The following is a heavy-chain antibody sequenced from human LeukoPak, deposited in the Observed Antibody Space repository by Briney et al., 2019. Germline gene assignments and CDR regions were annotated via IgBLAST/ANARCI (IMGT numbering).Heavy chain of an antibody. CDR3: ARATSDYLGVYYFDY. J-gene: IGHJ4*02. Sequence: SQTLSLTCTVSGGSISSGSYYWSWIRQPVGKGLEWIGRIYTSGSTNYNPSLKSRVTISVEKSKNQFSLRMNSVTAADTAVYYCARATSDYLGVYYFDYWGQGTLVTVSS. V-gene: IGHV4-61*02. CDR2: IYTSGST. CDR1: GGSISSGSYY. D-gene: IGHD3-3*01.